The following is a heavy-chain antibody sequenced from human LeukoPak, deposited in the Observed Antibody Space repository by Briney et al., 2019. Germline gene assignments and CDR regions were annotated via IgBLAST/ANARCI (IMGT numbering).Heavy chain of an antibody. J-gene: IGHJ4*02. V-gene: IGHV4-4*08. CDR3: ARDRSVGYCSSTSCYRYYFGY. CDR1: GGSISSYY. CDR2: IYNSGST. D-gene: IGHD2-2*02. Sequence: SETLSLTCTVSGGSISSYYFSWIRQPPGEGLEYIGCIYNSGSTNYNPSLKSRVTISIDTSKNQFSLKLSSVTAADTAVYYCARDRSVGYCSSTSCYRYYFGYWGQGTLVTVSS.